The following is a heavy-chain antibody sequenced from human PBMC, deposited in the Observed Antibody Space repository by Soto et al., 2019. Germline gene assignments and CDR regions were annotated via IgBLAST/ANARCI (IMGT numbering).Heavy chain of an antibody. CDR3: ARSNHYDPRGYYFFDF. CDR2: ISSSAGST. D-gene: IGHD3-22*01. V-gene: IGHV3-23*01. CDR1: GFTFSDYA. J-gene: IGHJ4*02. Sequence: AGGSLRLSCAASGFTFSDYAMSWVRQAPGRGLEWVSTISSSAGSTWYAESGRFTISRDYSKNTLYLPMKSLRAEDTAVYFCARSNHYDPRGYYFFDFWGQGTQVTVSS.